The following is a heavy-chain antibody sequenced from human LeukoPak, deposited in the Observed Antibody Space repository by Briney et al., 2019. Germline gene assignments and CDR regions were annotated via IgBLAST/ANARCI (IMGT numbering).Heavy chain of an antibody. Sequence: GGSLRLSCAASGFTFTYAYMSWVRQAPGRGLEWVGRIKSKTDGGTTDYAAPVKGRFTISRDDSNKTLHLQMNSLKTEDTGVYYCTTDAPYYGSGSCFSDFQHWGQGTLVTVSS. CDR1: GFTFTYAY. CDR2: IKSKTDGGTT. V-gene: IGHV3-15*01. D-gene: IGHD3-10*01. CDR3: TTDAPYYGSGSCFSDFQH. J-gene: IGHJ1*01.